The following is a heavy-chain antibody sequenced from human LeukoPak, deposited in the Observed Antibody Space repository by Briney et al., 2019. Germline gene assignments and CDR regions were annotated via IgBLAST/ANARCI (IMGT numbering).Heavy chain of an antibody. Sequence: GRSLRLSCAASGFTFSTYAMHWGRQAPGKGLEWVAVISDSGTKKYYADSVKGRFTLSRDNSKNMLYLQMNSLRVEDTAVYYCARDQVGGAVDYWGQGNLVTVSS. V-gene: IGHV3-30-3*01. J-gene: IGHJ4*02. CDR2: ISDSGTKK. CDR1: GFTFSTYA. D-gene: IGHD6-13*01. CDR3: ARDQVGGAVDY.